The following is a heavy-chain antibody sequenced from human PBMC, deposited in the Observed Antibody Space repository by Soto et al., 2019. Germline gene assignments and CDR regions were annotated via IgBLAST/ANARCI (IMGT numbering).Heavy chain of an antibody. D-gene: IGHD2-2*01. Sequence: QVQLVQSGAEVKKPGASVKVSCEASGYTFTGYVIHWVRQAPGHRPEWMGWINAGNGNTRYSQNFQGRVTITSDTSASTAYMDLSGLRSEDTAVYYCARSGYCTSTGCSNWFDPWGQGTLVTVSS. J-gene: IGHJ5*02. CDR2: INAGNGNT. CDR1: GYTFTGYV. V-gene: IGHV1-3*01. CDR3: ARSGYCTSTGCSNWFDP.